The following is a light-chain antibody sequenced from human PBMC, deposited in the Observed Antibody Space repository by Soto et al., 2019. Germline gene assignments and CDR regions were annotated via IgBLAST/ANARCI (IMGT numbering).Light chain of an antibody. CDR2: DAS. CDR1: QSVSSY. Sequence: EIVLTQSPATLSLSPGERATLSCRASQSVSSYLAWYQQKPGQAPRLLIYDASNRAPGIPARFSGSGSGTDFTLTIISLEPEDFAVYYCQQRSTLYTFGQGTKLEIK. CDR3: QQRSTLYT. V-gene: IGKV3-11*01. J-gene: IGKJ2*01.